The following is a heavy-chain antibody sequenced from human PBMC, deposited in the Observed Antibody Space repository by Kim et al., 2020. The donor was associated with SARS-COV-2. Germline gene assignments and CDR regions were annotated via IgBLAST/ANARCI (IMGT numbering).Heavy chain of an antibody. D-gene: IGHD3-22*01. J-gene: IGHJ6*02. CDR2: ISAYNGNT. CDR3: ARVHFGDYYDSSGYYSSYYYYGMDV. V-gene: IGHV1-18*01. CDR1: GYTFTSYG. Sequence: ASVKVSCKASGYTFTSYGISWVRQAPGQGLEWMGWISAYNGNTNYAQKLQGRVTMITDTSTSTAYMELRSLRSDDTAVYYCARVHFGDYYDSSGYYSSYYYYGMDVWGQGTTVTVSS.